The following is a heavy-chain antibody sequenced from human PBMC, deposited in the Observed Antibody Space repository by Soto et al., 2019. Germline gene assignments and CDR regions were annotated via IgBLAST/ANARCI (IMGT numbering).Heavy chain of an antibody. CDR1: GFTFSSYG. J-gene: IGHJ4*02. CDR2: ISYDGSNK. D-gene: IGHD6-19*01. CDR3: AKEFARALGAVAGHRAIDY. Sequence: GGSLRLSCAASGFTFSSYGMHWVRQAPGKGLEWVAVISYDGSNKYYADSVKGRFTISRDNSKNTLYLQMNSLRAEDTAVYYCAKEFARALGAVAGHRAIDYWGQGTLVTVSS. V-gene: IGHV3-30*18.